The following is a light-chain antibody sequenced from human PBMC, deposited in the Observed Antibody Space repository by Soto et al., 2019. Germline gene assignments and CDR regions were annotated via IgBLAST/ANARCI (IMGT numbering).Light chain of an antibody. J-gene: IGKJ1*01. CDR2: DVS. CDR3: QQYKSYTWT. V-gene: IGKV3D-15*01. Sequence: EIIMTQSPDTMSVSPGEGVTLSCRASQSVSNKLAWYQQKPGQAPRLIIYDVSNRATGIPARFSGSGSGTEFTLTISSLQPDDVATYYCQQYKSYTWTFGQGTKVDIK. CDR1: QSVSNK.